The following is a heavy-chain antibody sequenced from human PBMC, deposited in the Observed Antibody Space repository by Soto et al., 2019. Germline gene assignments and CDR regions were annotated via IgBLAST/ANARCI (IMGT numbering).Heavy chain of an antibody. J-gene: IGHJ4*02. CDR1: GFTFSSYS. CDR3: ARDLGELVSFDY. Sequence: GSLRLSCAASGFTFSSYSMNWGRQAPGKGLEWVSSISSSSSYIYYADSVKGRFTISRDNAKNSLYLQMNSLRAEDTAVYYCARDLGELVSFDYWGQGTLVTVSS. D-gene: IGHD1-26*01. V-gene: IGHV3-21*01. CDR2: ISSSSSYI.